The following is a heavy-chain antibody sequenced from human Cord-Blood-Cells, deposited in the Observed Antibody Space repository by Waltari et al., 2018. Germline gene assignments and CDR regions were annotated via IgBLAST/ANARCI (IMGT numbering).Heavy chain of an antibody. CDR2: IKHSGST. CDR3: ASGSYYYYYGMDV. J-gene: IGHJ6*02. V-gene: IGHV4-34*01. CDR1: GGSSRGYY. Sequence: QVQLQQWGAGLLKPSETLSITCAVYGGSSRGYYWSWIGQPPGKGLAWIGEIKHSGSTNYNPSLKSRVTISVDTSKNQFSLKLSSVTAADTAVYYCASGSYYYYYGMDVWGQGTTVTVSS.